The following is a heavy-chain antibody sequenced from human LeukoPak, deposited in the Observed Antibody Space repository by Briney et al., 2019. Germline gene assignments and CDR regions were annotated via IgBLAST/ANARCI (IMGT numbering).Heavy chain of an antibody. CDR2: IYYSGST. J-gene: IGHJ4*02. Sequence: SETLSLTCTVSGGSISSYYWSWIRQPPGKGLEWIGYIYYSGSTYYNPSLKSRVTISVDTSKNQFSLRLSSVTAADTAVYYCARVVRGVIDYWGQGTLVTVSS. CDR1: GGSISSYY. CDR3: ARVVRGVIDY. V-gene: IGHV4-59*01. D-gene: IGHD3-10*01.